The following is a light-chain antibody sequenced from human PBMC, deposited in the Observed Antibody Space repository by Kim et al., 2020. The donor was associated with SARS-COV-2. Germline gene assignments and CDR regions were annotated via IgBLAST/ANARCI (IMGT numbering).Light chain of an antibody. J-gene: IGKJ2*01. CDR1: QSISNN. CDR3: QQRSTWPQT. Sequence: SLSPGESATLSCRASQSISNNLIWYQQKPGQAPRPLIYDASKRAIGIPARFSGSGSGTDFTLTISSLEPEDFAVYYCQQRSTWPQTFGQGTKLEI. V-gene: IGKV3-11*01. CDR2: DAS.